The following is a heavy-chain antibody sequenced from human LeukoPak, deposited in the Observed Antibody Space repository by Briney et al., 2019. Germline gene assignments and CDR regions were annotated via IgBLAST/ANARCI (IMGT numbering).Heavy chain of an antibody. D-gene: IGHD1-26*01. CDR1: GYTFTSYA. J-gene: IGHJ4*02. Sequence: ASVTVSCKASGYTFTSYAIHWVRQASGQRLEWMGWISAGNGNTKYSQNFQGRVTFISNTSATTAFMELSSLRSEDAAVYYCASDSGSGSNDYWGQGTLVTVSS. CDR3: ASDSGSGSNDY. CDR2: ISAGNGNT. V-gene: IGHV1-3*01.